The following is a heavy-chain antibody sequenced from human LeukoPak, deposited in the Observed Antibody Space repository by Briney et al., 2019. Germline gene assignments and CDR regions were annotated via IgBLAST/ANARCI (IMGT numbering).Heavy chain of an antibody. CDR3: AKDDFIGQQPVRLRFAFDI. CDR1: GFTFSSYA. V-gene: IGHV3-23*01. J-gene: IGHJ3*02. D-gene: IGHD6-13*01. Sequence: GGSLRLSCAASGFTFSSYAMSWVRQAPGKGLEWVSAISGSGGSTYYADSVKGRFTISRDNSKNTLYLQMNSLRAEDTAVYYCAKDDFIGQQPVRLRFAFDIWGQGTMVTVSS. CDR2: ISGSGGST.